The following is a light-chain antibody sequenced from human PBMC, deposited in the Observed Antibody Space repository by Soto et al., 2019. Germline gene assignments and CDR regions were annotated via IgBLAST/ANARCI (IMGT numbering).Light chain of an antibody. Sequence: DIVMTQSPDSLAASLGERATINCKSSQSVLYSSNNNNYLAWYQQKPGQPPKLLIYWASTRESGVPDRFSGSGSGTDFTLTISSLQAEDVAVYYCQQYYTPPLTFGQGTKVEIK. CDR2: WAS. J-gene: IGKJ1*01. V-gene: IGKV4-1*01. CDR1: QSVLYSSNNNNY. CDR3: QQYYTPPLT.